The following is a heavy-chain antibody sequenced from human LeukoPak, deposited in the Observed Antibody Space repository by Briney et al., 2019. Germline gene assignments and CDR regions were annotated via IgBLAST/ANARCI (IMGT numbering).Heavy chain of an antibody. CDR2: ISYDGSNK. J-gene: IGHJ4*02. Sequence: GGSLRLSCAASGFTFSSYGMHWVRQAPGKGLEWVAVISYDGSNKYYADSVKGRFTISRDNSKNTLYLQMNSLRAEDTAVYYCARDLDYDYVWGPIFEYWGQGTLVTVSS. CDR3: ARDLDYDYVWGPIFEY. D-gene: IGHD3-16*01. CDR1: GFTFSSYG. V-gene: IGHV3-30*03.